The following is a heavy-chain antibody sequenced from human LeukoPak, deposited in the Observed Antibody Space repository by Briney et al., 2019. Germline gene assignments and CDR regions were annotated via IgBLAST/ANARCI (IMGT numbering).Heavy chain of an antibody. D-gene: IGHD3-16*01. CDR3: ARDLGYFDY. CDR2: FNPSAGTT. V-gene: IGHV1-46*01. Sequence: ASLKVSCKASGYTFTTYYIHWVRQAPGQGLEWMGVFNPSAGTTTYAQKFQGRLTMTRDTSTTTVYMELSSLNSEDTAVYYCARDLGYFDYWGQGTLVTVSS. CDR1: GYTFTTYY. J-gene: IGHJ4*02.